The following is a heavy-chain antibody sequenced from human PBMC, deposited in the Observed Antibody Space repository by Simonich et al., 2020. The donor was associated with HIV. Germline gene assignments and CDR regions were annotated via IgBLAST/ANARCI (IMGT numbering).Heavy chain of an antibody. CDR1: GGSFSGYY. Sequence: QVQLQQWGAGLLKPSETLSLTCAVYGGSFSGYYWSWIRQPPGKGLEWIGEINHSGSTNYNPSLKGRVTISGDTSKNQFSLKLSSVTAADTAVYYCAREGYSGYDRGWFDPWGQGNLVTVSS. V-gene: IGHV4-34*01. J-gene: IGHJ5*02. CDR2: INHSGST. CDR3: AREGYSGYDRGWFDP. D-gene: IGHD5-12*01.